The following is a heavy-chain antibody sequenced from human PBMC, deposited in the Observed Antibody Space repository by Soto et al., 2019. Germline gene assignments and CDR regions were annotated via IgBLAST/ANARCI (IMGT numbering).Heavy chain of an antibody. CDR3: ARRISTANDAFDV. Sequence: GESLKISCKDFEYSFTNYWIGWVRQMPGKGLEWMGIIYLGDSDVRYGPSFQGQVTISADKSISTAYLQWSSLMASDTAMYYCARRISTANDAFDVWGQGTMVTVSS. V-gene: IGHV5-51*01. D-gene: IGHD6-25*01. CDR2: IYLGDSDV. CDR1: EYSFTNYW. J-gene: IGHJ3*01.